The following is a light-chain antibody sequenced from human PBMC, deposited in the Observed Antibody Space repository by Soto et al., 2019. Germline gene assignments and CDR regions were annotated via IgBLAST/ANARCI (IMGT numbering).Light chain of an antibody. CDR2: GAS. Sequence: EIVLTQSPGTLYLSPGERATLSCRASRSVSSSNLAWYQHKPGQPPRLVMYGASSRATGIPDRFSGSGSGTDLTLTIARLEPEDFAIYYCQQYGSSPVSFGQGTKLEIK. J-gene: IGKJ2*03. V-gene: IGKV3-20*01. CDR3: QQYGSSPVS. CDR1: RSVSSSN.